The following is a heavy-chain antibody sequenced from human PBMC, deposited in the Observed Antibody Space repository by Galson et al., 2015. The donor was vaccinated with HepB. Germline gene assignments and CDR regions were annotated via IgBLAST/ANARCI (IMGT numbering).Heavy chain of an antibody. CDR1: GFTFSSYA. D-gene: IGHD3-22*01. J-gene: IGHJ4*02. CDR3: AKDLEAYFDSSGYYYGSPDY. CDR2: ISGGGSST. V-gene: IGHV3-23*01. Sequence: SLRLSCAASGFTFSSYAMSWVRQAPGKGLEWVSAISGGGSSTYLADSVKGRFTISRDNSKNTLYLQMNSLRAEDTAIYYCAKDLEAYFDSSGYYYGSPDYWGQGTLVTVSP.